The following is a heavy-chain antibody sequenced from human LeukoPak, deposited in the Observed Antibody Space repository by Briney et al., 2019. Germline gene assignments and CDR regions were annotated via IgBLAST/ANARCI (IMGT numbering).Heavy chain of an antibody. CDR2: INHSGST. V-gene: IGHV4-34*01. CDR1: GGSFSGYY. J-gene: IGHJ4*02. Sequence: PSETLSLTCAVYGGSFSGYYWSWIRQPPGKGLEWIGEINHSGSTNYNPSLKSRVTISVDTSKNQFSLKLSSVTAADTAVYYCARRDGYNKGFDYWGQGTLVTVSS. CDR3: ARRDGYNKGFDY. D-gene: IGHD5-24*01.